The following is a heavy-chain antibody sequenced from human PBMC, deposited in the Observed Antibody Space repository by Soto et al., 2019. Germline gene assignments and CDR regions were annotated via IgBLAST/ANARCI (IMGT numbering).Heavy chain of an antibody. J-gene: IGHJ6*02. V-gene: IGHV3-7*01. CDR3: ARVHHPEWELPYYYYGMDV. CDR2: IKQDGSEK. Sequence: GGSLRLSCAASGFTFSSYWMSWVRQAPGKGLEWVANIKQDGSEKYYVDSVKGRFTISRDNAKNSLYLQMNSLRAEDTALYYCARVHHPEWELPYYYYGMDVWGQGTTVTVSS. D-gene: IGHD1-26*01. CDR1: GFTFSSYW.